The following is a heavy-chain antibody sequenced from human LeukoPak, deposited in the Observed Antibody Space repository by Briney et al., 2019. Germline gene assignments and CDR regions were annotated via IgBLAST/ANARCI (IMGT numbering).Heavy chain of an antibody. CDR2: ISPSGGST. D-gene: IGHD6-19*01. J-gene: IGHJ4*02. V-gene: IGHV1-46*01. CDR1: GYTFTSNY. CDR3: ARDHSSGWDYFDY. Sequence: ASVKVSCKAFGYTFTSNYMHWVRQAPGQGPEWMGVISPSGGSTTYAQKFQGRVTLTRDMSTSTDYLELSSLRSEDTAVYYCARDHSSGWDYFDYWGQGTLVTVSS.